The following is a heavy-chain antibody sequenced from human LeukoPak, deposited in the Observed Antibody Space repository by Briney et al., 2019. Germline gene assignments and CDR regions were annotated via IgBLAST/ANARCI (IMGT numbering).Heavy chain of an antibody. CDR1: GGSISSNKW. V-gene: IGHV4-4*02. CDR3: ARVRSRIAAAVTGGAFDI. CDR2: VVHSGST. J-gene: IGHJ3*02. D-gene: IGHD6-13*01. Sequence: PSGTLSLTCAVSGGSISSNKWWSWLRQAPGKGLEWLGEVVHSGSTNYNPSLKSRVTISVDKSKNQFSLRLNSVTAADTAVYYCARVRSRIAAAVTGGAFDIWGQGTMVTVSS.